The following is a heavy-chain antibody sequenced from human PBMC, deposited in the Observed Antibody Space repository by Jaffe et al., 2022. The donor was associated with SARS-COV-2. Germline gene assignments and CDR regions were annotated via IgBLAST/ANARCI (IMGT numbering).Heavy chain of an antibody. Sequence: QVQLVESGGGVVQPGRSLRLSCAASGFTFSSYGMHWVRQAPGKGLEWVAVISYDGSNKYYADSVKGRFTISRDNSKNTLYLQMNSLRAEDTAVYYCAKEAYDFWSFNYYYYGMDVWGQGTTVTVSS. V-gene: IGHV3-30*18. CDR1: GFTFSSYG. CDR2: ISYDGSNK. D-gene: IGHD3-3*01. CDR3: AKEAYDFWSFNYYYYGMDV. J-gene: IGHJ6*02.